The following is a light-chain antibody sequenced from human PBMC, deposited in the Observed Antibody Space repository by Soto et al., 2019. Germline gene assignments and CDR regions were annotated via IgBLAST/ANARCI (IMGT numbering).Light chain of an antibody. CDR2: DAS. J-gene: IGKJ3*01. CDR1: QGISSA. Sequence: AIQLTQSPSSLSASVGDRVTITCRASQGISSALAWYQQKPRKAPQLLIYDASSLESGVPPTFGGSGSSTDFTLTTTSLQPEDFATDYCQQYNSYPLTIGPGTKVDIK. CDR3: QQYNSYPLT. V-gene: IGKV1-13*02.